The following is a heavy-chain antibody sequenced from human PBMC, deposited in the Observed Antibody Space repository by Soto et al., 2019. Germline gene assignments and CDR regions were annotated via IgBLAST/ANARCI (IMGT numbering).Heavy chain of an antibody. J-gene: IGHJ4*02. CDR1: GGSVSSGSYY. D-gene: IGHD2-21*01. CDR3: ARVSVVGAGYYFDY. V-gene: IGHV4-61*01. Sequence: PSETLSLTCTVSGGSVSSGSYYWSWIRQPPGKGLEWIGYIYYSGSTNYNPFLKSRVTISVDTSKNQFSLKLSSVTAADTAVYYCARVSVVGAGYYFDYWGQGTLVTVSS. CDR2: IYYSGST.